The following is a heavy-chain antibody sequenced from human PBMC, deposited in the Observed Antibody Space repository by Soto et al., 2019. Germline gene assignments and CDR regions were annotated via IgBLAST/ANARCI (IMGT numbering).Heavy chain of an antibody. CDR3: ARGSTDSYPGSRIFDF. CDR2: ITDTGGDT. V-gene: IGHV3-23*01. Sequence: SCVASGIPFGSRAMSWVRQAPGEGLEWVSTITDTGGDTKYADSVRGRFTMSRDNSKKTLYLQMNSLRVEDSALYYCARGSTDSYPGSRIFDFWGRGTLVTVSS. J-gene: IGHJ4*02. D-gene: IGHD3-10*01. CDR1: GIPFGSRA.